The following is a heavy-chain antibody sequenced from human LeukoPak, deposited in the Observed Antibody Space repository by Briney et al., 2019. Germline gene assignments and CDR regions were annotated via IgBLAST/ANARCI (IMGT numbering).Heavy chain of an antibody. CDR1: GGSINDYY. CDR3: AGVFSGRRPFEL. V-gene: IGHV4-59*03. Sequence: SETLSLTCTVSGGSINDYYWNWLRQPPGKGLEWIGFIYYRGTTNNNPSLKSRVTTSLDTSKKQFSLNLSSVTAADTAIYYCAGVFSGRRPFELWGQGILVTVSS. CDR2: IYYRGTT. J-gene: IGHJ4*02. D-gene: IGHD3-10*01.